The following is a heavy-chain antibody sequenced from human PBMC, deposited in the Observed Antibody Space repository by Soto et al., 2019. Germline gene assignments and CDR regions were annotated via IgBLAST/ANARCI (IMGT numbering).Heavy chain of an antibody. V-gene: IGHV3-49*03. CDR3: SRVPDYRNYVYYGLDV. CDR1: GFIFGGYG. J-gene: IGHJ6*02. D-gene: IGHD4-4*01. Sequence: PVGSLRLSCTASGFIFGGYGMSWFRQAPGKGLEWVGFIRSKAYGGTTEYAAAVKGRFTISRDDSKSIAYLQMNSLRTEDTAVYYCSRVPDYRNYVYYGLDVWGQGTTVTVSS. CDR2: IRSKAYGGTT.